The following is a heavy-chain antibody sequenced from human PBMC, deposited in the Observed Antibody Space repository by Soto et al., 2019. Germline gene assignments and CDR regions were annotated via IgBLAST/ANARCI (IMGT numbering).Heavy chain of an antibody. V-gene: IGHV3-33*05. Sequence: QVQLVESGGGVVQPGTSLRLSCVGSGFTFRSYVIHWVRQAPGKGLEWVALTSYDGSNNFYGDSVKGRFTIFRDNSRNTVELQMDSLRLEDTALYYCARWGTWGGLDVGGQGTLVSVSS. CDR2: TSYDGSNN. CDR3: ARWGTWGGLDV. CDR1: GFTFRSYV. D-gene: IGHD2-21*01. J-gene: IGHJ4*02.